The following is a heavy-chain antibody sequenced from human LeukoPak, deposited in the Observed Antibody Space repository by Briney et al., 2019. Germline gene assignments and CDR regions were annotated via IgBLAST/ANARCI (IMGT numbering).Heavy chain of an antibody. CDR1: GASISSSTYY. V-gene: IGHV4-39*02. Sequence: SETLSLTCSVSGASISSSTYYWGWIRQPPGKGLEWIGAIYYTGTTYYNPSLRSRVTISVDTSKNHFSLKLSSVTAADTALYYCASAPRQGSIGGLDYWGQGTLITVSS. D-gene: IGHD3-16*01. J-gene: IGHJ4*02. CDR2: IYYTGTT. CDR3: ASAPRQGSIGGLDY.